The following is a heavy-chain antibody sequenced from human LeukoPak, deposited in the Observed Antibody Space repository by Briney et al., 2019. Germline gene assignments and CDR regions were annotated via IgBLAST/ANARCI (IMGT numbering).Heavy chain of an antibody. V-gene: IGHV3-23*01. CDR3: AREDSYGLFDY. D-gene: IGHD5-18*01. J-gene: IGHJ4*02. Sequence: PGGSLRLSCAASGFTFSSYAMSWVRQAPGQGLEWVSAISGSGGGTYYADSVKGRFTISRDNSKNTLYLQMKSLRAEDTAVYYCAREDSYGLFDYWGQGTLVTVSS. CDR2: ISGSGGGT. CDR1: GFTFSSYA.